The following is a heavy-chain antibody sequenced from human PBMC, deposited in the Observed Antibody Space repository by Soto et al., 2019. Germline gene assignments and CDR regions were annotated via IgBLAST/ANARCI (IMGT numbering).Heavy chain of an antibody. CDR1: GFTFSSYG. V-gene: IGHV3-33*01. Sequence: SGGSLRLSCAASGFTFSSYGMHWVRQAPGKGLEWVAVIWYDGSNKYYADSVKGRFTISRDNSKNTLYLQMNSLRAEDTAVYYCARDRGDILTGYSSRTETTDWFDPWGQGTLVTVSS. CDR2: IWYDGSNK. D-gene: IGHD3-9*01. CDR3: ARDRGDILTGYSSRTETTDWFDP. J-gene: IGHJ5*02.